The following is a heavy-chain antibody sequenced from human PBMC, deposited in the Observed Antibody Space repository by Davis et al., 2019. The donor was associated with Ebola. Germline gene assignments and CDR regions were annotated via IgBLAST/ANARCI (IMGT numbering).Heavy chain of an antibody. Sequence: MPGGSLRLSCTVSGGSISSSSYYWGWIRQPPGKGLEWIGSIYYSGSTYYNPSLKSRVTISVDTSKNQFSLKLSSVTAADTAVYYCARQKGRFDPWGQGTLVAVSS. CDR2: IYYSGST. V-gene: IGHV4-39*01. D-gene: IGHD3-10*01. J-gene: IGHJ5*02. CDR3: ARQKGRFDP. CDR1: GGSISSSSYY.